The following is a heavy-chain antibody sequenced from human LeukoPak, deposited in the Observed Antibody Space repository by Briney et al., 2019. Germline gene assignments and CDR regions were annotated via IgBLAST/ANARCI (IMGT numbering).Heavy chain of an antibody. Sequence: PSETLSLTCAVSGGSISSGGYSWSWIRQPPGKGLEWIANIYHSGSTYYNPSLKSGVTISVDTSKNQFSLKLSSVTAADTGIYYCARISGTWSLDYWGQGILVTVSS. CDR3: ARISGTWSLDY. V-gene: IGHV4-30-2*01. CDR2: IYHSGST. J-gene: IGHJ4*02. CDR1: GGSISSGGYS. D-gene: IGHD6-13*01.